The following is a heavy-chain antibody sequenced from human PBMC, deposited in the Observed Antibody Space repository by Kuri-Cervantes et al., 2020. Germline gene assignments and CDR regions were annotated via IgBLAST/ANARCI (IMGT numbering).Heavy chain of an antibody. CDR1: GLSLSISEMS. D-gene: IGHD6-13*01. V-gene: IGHV2-5*08. Sequence: SGPTLFNPTPTLTLTYAFSGLSLSISEMSVSWIRQPPGKALEWLALIYWDDDKRYSPSLKSRLTITKETSKNQVVLTMTNMDTVDTATYYCAHRPGRAAAGMGWFDSWGQGTLVTVSS. J-gene: IGHJ5*01. CDR2: IYWDDDK. CDR3: AHRPGRAAAGMGWFDS.